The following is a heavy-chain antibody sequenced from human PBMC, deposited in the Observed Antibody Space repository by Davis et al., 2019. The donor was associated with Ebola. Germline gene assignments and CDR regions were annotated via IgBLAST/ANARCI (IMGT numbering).Heavy chain of an antibody. CDR1: GFTFSSYG. V-gene: IGHV3-33*06. CDR2: IWYDGSSK. Sequence: PGGSLRLSCAASGFTFSSYGMHWVRQAPGKGLEWVAVIWYDGSSKYYADSVKGRFTISRDNSKNTLYLQMNSLRAEDTAVYYCAKEVAVADTFDYWGQGTLVTVPS. D-gene: IGHD6-19*01. J-gene: IGHJ4*02. CDR3: AKEVAVADTFDY.